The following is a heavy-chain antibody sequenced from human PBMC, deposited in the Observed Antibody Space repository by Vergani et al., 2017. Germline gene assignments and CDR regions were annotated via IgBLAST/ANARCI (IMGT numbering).Heavy chain of an antibody. J-gene: IGHJ3*02. D-gene: IGHD4-17*01. CDR2: INPDGRST. CDR1: GFTFNSYW. CDR3: ARPSAPGDYDALDI. V-gene: IGHV3-74*01. Sequence: EVQLVESGGGLVQPGGSLRLSCAASGFTFNSYWMHWVRQAPGKGLVWVSRINPDGRSTSYADSVKGRFTISRDNAKNTLFLQMNSLRAEDTAVYHCARPSAPGDYDALDIWGQGTMVTVSS.